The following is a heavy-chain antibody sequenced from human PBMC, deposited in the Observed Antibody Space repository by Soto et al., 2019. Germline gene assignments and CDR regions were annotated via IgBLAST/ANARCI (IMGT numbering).Heavy chain of an antibody. D-gene: IGHD3-3*01. J-gene: IGHJ4*02. CDR3: ARMGQGLTIFGVVSLFDY. CDR1: GGSISSYY. Sequence: QVQLQESGPGLVKPSETLSLTCTVSGGSISSYYWSWIRQPPGKGLEWIGYIYYSGSTNYNPSLKSRVTISVDTSKNQFSLKLSSVTAADTAVYYCARMGQGLTIFGVVSLFDYWGQGTLVTVSS. CDR2: IYYSGST. V-gene: IGHV4-59*01.